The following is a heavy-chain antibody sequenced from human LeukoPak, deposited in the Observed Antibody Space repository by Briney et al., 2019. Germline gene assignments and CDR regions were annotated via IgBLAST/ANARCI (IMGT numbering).Heavy chain of an antibody. CDR1: GFTFSSYS. Sequence: GGSLRLSCAASGFTFSSYSSNGGRQAPGKGREGVSGISSSSSYIYYKDSVKGRFTISRDNAKNSLYPQMNSLSAADTAVYYCAREAPGAFDIWGQGTMVTVSS. V-gene: IGHV3-21*01. J-gene: IGHJ3*02. CDR3: AREAPGAFDI. CDR2: ISSSSSYI.